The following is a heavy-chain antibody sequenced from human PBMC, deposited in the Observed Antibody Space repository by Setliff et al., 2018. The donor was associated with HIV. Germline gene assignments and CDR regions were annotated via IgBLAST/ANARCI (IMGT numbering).Heavy chain of an antibody. CDR1: GGTFSNYA. D-gene: IGHD1-26*01. V-gene: IGHV1-2*02. CDR3: ALASIVSTARWNH. J-gene: IGHJ5*02. CDR2: INPNSGAT. Sequence: ASVKVSCKASGGTFSNYAISWVRRAPGQGLEWMGWINPNSGATNYAQNFQGRVTMTRDTSISTAYMDLSSLTSDDTAVYYCALASIVSTARWNHWGRGTLVTVSS.